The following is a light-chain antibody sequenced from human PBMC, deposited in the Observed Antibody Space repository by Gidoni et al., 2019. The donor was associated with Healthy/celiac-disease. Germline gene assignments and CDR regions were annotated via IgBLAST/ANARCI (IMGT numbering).Light chain of an antibody. CDR1: SSNIGAGYD. Sequence: QSVLTQPPSVSGAPGQRVTISCTGSSSNIGAGYDVHWYQQLPGTAPKLLIYGTSNRPSGVPDRFSGSKSGTSASLAITELQAEDEADYYCQSYDSSLSGWVFGGGTKLTVL. CDR3: QSYDSSLSGWV. J-gene: IGLJ3*02. CDR2: GTS. V-gene: IGLV1-40*01.